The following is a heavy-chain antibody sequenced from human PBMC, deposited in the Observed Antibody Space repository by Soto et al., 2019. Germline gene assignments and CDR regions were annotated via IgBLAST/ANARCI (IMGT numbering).Heavy chain of an antibody. V-gene: IGHV4-4*02. D-gene: IGHD3-16*01. Sequence: PSETLSLTCAVSGASVSSGKWWSWVRQPPGKGLEWIAEIHQSWGTNYNPSLKSRVTISIDKSKNQFSLSLNSVTAADTAVYFCARESWGGYSIEYWGQGIQVTVSS. J-gene: IGHJ4*02. CDR1: GASVSSGKW. CDR3: ARESWGGYSIEY. CDR2: IHQSWGT.